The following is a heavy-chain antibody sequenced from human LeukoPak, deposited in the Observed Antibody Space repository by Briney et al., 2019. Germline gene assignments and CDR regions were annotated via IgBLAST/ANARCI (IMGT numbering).Heavy chain of an antibody. CDR2: ISGSGGST. Sequence: PGGSLSLSCAASGYSFINNVISCFRQAPGRGLDWLSAISGSGGSTYYADSVKGRFTISRDNSKNTLYLQMNSLRAEDTAVYYCANTCPNGTTLFGFCDYWGQGALVTVSS. J-gene: IGHJ4*02. CDR3: ANTCPNGTTLFGFCDY. CDR1: GYSFINNV. V-gene: IGHV3-23*01. D-gene: IGHD3-10*02.